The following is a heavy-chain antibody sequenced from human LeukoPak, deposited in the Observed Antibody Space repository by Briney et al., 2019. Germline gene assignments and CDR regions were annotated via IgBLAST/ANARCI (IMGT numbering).Heavy chain of an antibody. CDR3: ARDGKFIPYDMDV. D-gene: IGHD1-14*01. CDR1: GYTFTSYG. J-gene: IGHJ6*04. Sequence: AAVNVSFKASGYTFTSYGISWVRQPPGQGLERMGCISAHDGNTNYAQKLQGRVTITTDTSTSTAYMELRSLRSDDTAVYYCARDGKFIPYDMDVWGKGTTVTASS. CDR2: ISAHDGNT. V-gene: IGHV1-18*01.